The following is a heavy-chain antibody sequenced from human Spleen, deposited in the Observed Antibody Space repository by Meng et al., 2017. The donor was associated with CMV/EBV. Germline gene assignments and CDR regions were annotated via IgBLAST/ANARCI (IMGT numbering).Heavy chain of an antibody. D-gene: IGHD3-3*01. V-gene: IGHV3-11*01. CDR3: ARPYNDYYTYGMDV. Sequence: GESLKISCAASGFTFSDYYMSWIRQAPGKGLEWVSYISSSGSTIYYAESVKGRFTISRDSAKNSLYLQMNSLRAEDTAVYYCARPYNDYYTYGMDVWGQGTTVTVSS. J-gene: IGHJ6*02. CDR1: GFTFSDYY. CDR2: ISSSGSTI.